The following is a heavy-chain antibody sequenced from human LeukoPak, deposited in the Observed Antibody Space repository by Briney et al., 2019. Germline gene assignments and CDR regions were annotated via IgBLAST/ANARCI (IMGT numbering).Heavy chain of an antibody. CDR2: ISAYNGNT. J-gene: IGHJ4*02. Sequence: GASVKVSCKASGYTFTSYGISWVRQAPGQGLEWMGWISAYNGNTNYAQKLQGRVTMTTDTSTNTAYMELRSLRSDDTAVYYCARQSRGYCSSTSCSHYFDYWGQGTLVTVSS. CDR1: GYTFTSYG. CDR3: ARQSRGYCSSTSCSHYFDY. D-gene: IGHD2-2*01. V-gene: IGHV1-18*01.